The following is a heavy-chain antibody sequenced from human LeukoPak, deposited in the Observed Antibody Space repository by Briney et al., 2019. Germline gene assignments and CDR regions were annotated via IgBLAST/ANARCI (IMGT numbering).Heavy chain of an antibody. D-gene: IGHD3-22*01. V-gene: IGHV3-21*05. CDR3: ASNSYDSSGYYYS. Sequence: GGSLRLSCAASGFTFSSDSLNWVRQAPGKGLEWISYISSSSSYIYYADSVKGRFTISRDNAKNSLYLQMNSLRAEDTAVYYCASNSYDSSGYYYSWGQGTLVTVSS. CDR2: ISSSSSYI. J-gene: IGHJ4*02. CDR1: GFTFSSDS.